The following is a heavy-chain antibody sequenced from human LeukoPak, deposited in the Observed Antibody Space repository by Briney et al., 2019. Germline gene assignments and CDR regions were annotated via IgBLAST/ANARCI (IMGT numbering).Heavy chain of an antibody. CDR1: GYSFTSYW. Sequence: GESLKISCKGSGYSFTSYWIGWVRQMPGKGLEWMGIIYPGDSDTRYSPSFQGQVTISADKSISTAYLQWSSLKASDTATYYCARQGDSSGYFPDAFDIWGQGTTVTVSS. D-gene: IGHD3-22*01. CDR2: IYPGDSDT. V-gene: IGHV5-51*01. CDR3: ARQGDSSGYFPDAFDI. J-gene: IGHJ3*02.